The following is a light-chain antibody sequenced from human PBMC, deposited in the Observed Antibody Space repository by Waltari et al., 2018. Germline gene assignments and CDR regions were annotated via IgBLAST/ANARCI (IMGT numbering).Light chain of an antibody. Sequence: IQMTHSPPTLSASVGDRVTLPCRASQSITSWMAWNHQKPGKAPKLLIYKASSLESGVPSRFSGSGSETEFTLTISSMQPDDFATYYCQQYKSYPLTFGGGTKVEIK. CDR1: QSITSW. CDR3: QQYKSYPLT. CDR2: KAS. V-gene: IGKV1-5*03. J-gene: IGKJ4*01.